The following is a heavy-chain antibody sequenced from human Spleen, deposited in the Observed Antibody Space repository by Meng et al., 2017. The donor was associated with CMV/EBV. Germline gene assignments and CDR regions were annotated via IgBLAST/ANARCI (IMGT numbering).Heavy chain of an antibody. V-gene: IGHV3-49*04. CDR1: GFTFGDYA. CDR3: TGRYYDFWSGYHDY. J-gene: IGHJ4*02. Sequence: GSLKISCTVSGFTFGDYAMGWVRQAPGKGLEWVGFIRSKSNGGTGEYAASVKGRFTISRDDSTSIAYLQMNSLKTEDTAVYYCTGRYYDFWSGYHDYWGQGTLVTVSS. CDR2: IRSKSNGGTG. D-gene: IGHD3-3*01.